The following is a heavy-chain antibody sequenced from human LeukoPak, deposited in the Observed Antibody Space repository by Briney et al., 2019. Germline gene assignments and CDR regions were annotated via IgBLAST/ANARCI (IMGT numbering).Heavy chain of an antibody. CDR3: ARGDGYNSPRGPYLDY. CDR2: IYSGGST. CDR1: GFTVSSNY. D-gene: IGHD5-24*01. J-gene: IGHJ4*02. V-gene: IGHV3-53*01. Sequence: GGSLRLSYAASGFTVSSNYMSWVRQAPGKGPEWVSVIYSGGSTYYADSVKGRFTISRDNSKNTLYLQMNSLRAEDTAVYYCARGDGYNSPRGPYLDYWGQGTLVTVSS.